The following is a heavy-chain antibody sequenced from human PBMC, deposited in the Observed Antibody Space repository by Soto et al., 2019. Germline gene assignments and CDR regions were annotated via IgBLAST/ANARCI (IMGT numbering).Heavy chain of an antibody. CDR3: ARTPWDGYTGYYFDY. CDR1: CGSVSSNSYS. J-gene: IGHJ4*02. V-gene: IGHV4-39*07. CDR2: IYSTENT. D-gene: IGHD5-18*01. Sequence: SETLSLTCTVSCGSVSSNSYSWGWIRQSPGKGLEWIGIIYSTENTYYHPSLLSRVTISADTSMNEFSLKLSSVTAADTAGYSWARTPWDGYTGYYFDYWGQGTLVTASS.